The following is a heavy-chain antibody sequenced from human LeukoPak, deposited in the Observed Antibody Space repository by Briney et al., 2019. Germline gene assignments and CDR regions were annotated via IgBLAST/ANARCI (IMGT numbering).Heavy chain of an antibody. CDR1: GFTFSTYA. D-gene: IGHD3-16*01. Sequence: GGSLRLSCAASGFTFSTYALHWVRQAPGKGLEWVAGISYDGNNIYYVDSVKGRFTISRDNSKNTLYLQMNSLRAEDTAVYFCASISGASWGDYWGQGTLVTVSS. CDR2: ISYDGNNI. CDR3: ASISGASWGDY. J-gene: IGHJ4*02. V-gene: IGHV3-30-3*01.